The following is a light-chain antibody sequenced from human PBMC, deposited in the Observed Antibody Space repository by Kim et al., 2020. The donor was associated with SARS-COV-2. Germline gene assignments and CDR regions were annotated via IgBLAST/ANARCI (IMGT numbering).Light chain of an antibody. CDR3: CAYAGSNTYWV. J-gene: IGLJ3*02. CDR2: GVT. V-gene: IGLV2-11*01. CDR1: SSDVGAYNY. Sequence: QSALTQPRSVSGSPGQSITISCTGTSSDVGAYNYVSWYQCHPGKAPKLVTYGVTNRPSGVPDRFSGSKSGNTATLTISGLQAEDEADYYCCAYAGSNTYWVFGGGTKLTVL.